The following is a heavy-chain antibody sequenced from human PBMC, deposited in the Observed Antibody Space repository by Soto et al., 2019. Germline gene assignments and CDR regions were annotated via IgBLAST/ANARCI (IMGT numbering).Heavy chain of an antibody. D-gene: IGHD2-8*01. V-gene: IGHV1-3*01. Sequence: QVQLVQSGAEVKKPGASVRVSCKPSGYTLRNYAIHWVRQAAGQSLEWLAWIDPGSGRATYSQKVQGRIIVTRDNXXXXXYXDLTSLTSEDTAVYFCTRDLNGGNPFDYWGQGALVIVSS. CDR2: IDPGSGRA. CDR3: TRDLNGGNPFDY. CDR1: GYTLRNYA. J-gene: IGHJ4*02.